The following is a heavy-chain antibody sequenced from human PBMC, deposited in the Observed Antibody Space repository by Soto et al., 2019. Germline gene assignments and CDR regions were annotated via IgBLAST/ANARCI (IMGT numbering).Heavy chain of an antibody. D-gene: IGHD2-2*01. CDR1: GFTFISYA. V-gene: IGHV3-23*01. J-gene: IGHJ4*02. CDR3: APTPGYCSSTSCYFDY. CDR2: ISGSGGST. Sequence: GGSLRLSCAASGFTFISYAMSWVLQAPWKGLEWVSAISGSGGSTYYADSVKGRFTISRDNSKNTLYLQMNSLRAEDTAVYYCAPTPGYCSSTSCYFDYWGQGTLVTVSS.